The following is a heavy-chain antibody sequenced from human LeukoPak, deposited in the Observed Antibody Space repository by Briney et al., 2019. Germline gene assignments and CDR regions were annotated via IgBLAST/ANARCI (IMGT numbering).Heavy chain of an antibody. J-gene: IGHJ6*04. D-gene: IGHD3-10*01. V-gene: IGHV3-15*01. CDR2: IKSRTDGGTT. CDR1: GFTFSSYS. Sequence: GGSLRLSCAASGFTFSSYSMNWVRQAPGKGPEWVGRIKSRTDGGTTDYAAPVKGRFTISRDDSKNMLYLQMNSLKTEDTAVYHCTPTMVRGGGVWGKGTTVTISS. CDR3: TPTMVRGGGV.